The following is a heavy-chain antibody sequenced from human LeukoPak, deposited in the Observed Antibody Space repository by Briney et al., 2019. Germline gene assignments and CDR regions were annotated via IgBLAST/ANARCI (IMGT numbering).Heavy chain of an antibody. D-gene: IGHD3-10*01. CDR1: GFTFSSYA. Sequence: GGSLGLSCAASGFTFSSYAMSWVRQAPGKGLEWVSAISGSGGSTYYADSVKGRFTISRDNSKNTLYLQMNSLRAEDTAVYYCAKDSTYYGSGSDNWFDPWGQGTLVTVSS. CDR3: AKDSTYYGSGSDNWFDP. J-gene: IGHJ5*02. CDR2: ISGSGGST. V-gene: IGHV3-23*01.